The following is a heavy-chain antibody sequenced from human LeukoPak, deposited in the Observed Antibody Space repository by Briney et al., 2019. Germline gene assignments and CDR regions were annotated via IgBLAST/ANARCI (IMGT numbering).Heavy chain of an antibody. CDR2: IYTSGST. CDR3: ARDNDYKPFENWFDP. CDR1: GGSISSYY. D-gene: IGHD4-11*01. V-gene: IGHV4-4*07. J-gene: IGHJ5*02. Sequence: SETLSLTCTVSGGSISSYYWSWIRQPAGKGLEWIGRIYTSGSTNYNPSLKSRVTMSVDTSKNQFSLKLSSVTAADTAVYYCARDNDYKPFENWFDPWGQGTLVTVSS.